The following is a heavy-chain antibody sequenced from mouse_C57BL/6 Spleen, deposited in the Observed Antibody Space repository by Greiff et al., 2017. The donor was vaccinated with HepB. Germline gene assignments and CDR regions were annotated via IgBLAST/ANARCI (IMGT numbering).Heavy chain of an antibody. CDR1: GFTFSSYG. CDR3: ARITSDFDY. D-gene: IGHD1-1*01. Sequence: EVKLVESGGDLVKPGGSLKLSCAASGFTFSSYGMSWVRQTPDKRLEWVATISSGGSYTYYPDSVKGRFTISRDNAKNTLYLQMSSLKSEDTAMYYCARITSDFDYWGQGTTLTVSS. J-gene: IGHJ2*01. V-gene: IGHV5-6*01. CDR2: ISSGGSYT.